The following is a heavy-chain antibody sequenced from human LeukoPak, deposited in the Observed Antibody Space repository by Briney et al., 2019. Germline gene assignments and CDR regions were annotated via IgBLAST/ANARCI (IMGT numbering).Heavy chain of an antibody. CDR1: GFTFSSYG. CDR3: AKPVLLWFAPDYYFDY. V-gene: IGHV3-30*18. Sequence: GGSLRLSCAASGFTFSSYGMHWVRQAPGKGPEWVAVISYDGSNKYYADSVKGRFTISRDNSKNTLYLQMNSLRAEDTAVYYCAKPVLLWFAPDYYFDYWGQGTLVTVSS. D-gene: IGHD3-10*01. CDR2: ISYDGSNK. J-gene: IGHJ4*02.